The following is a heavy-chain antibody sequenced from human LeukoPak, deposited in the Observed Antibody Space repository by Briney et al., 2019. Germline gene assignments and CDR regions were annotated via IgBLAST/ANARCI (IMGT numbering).Heavy chain of an antibody. J-gene: IGHJ4*02. V-gene: IGHV4-34*01. D-gene: IGHD3-22*01. CDR2: INHSGST. CDR1: GGSISSYY. Sequence: SETLSLTCSVSGGSISSYYWNWIRQPPGKGLEWIGEINHSGSTNYNPSLKSRVNISVDTSKRQFSLKLSSVTAADTAVYYCAKDGINYYDISGYDIWGQGTLVTVSS. CDR3: AKDGINYYDISGYDI.